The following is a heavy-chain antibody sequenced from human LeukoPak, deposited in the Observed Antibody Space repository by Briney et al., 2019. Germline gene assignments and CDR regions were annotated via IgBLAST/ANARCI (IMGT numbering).Heavy chain of an antibody. CDR1: GFTVSNNY. V-gene: IGHV3-66*02. CDR3: AGRRVLDASFDY. Sequence: GGSLRLSCAASGFTVSNNYMSWVRQAPGKGLEWVSVIYSGDNTYYVESVRGRFTISRDNSKNTLFLQMNRLRAEDTAVYYCAGRRVLDASFDYWGQGTLVTVSS. CDR2: IYSGDNT. D-gene: IGHD3-16*01. J-gene: IGHJ4*02.